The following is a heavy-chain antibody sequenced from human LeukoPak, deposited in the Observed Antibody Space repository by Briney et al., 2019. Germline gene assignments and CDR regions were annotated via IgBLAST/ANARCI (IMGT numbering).Heavy chain of an antibody. Sequence: GGSLRLSCAASGFTFRDYWMHWIRQAPGKGLVWVSRIKGDGSHTIYADSVKGRFTISRDNAKNTLYLQMKSLRVEDTALYYCVRDWDHFDFDSWGQGTLVTASS. V-gene: IGHV3-74*01. J-gene: IGHJ5*01. CDR2: IKGDGSHT. D-gene: IGHD1-26*01. CDR1: GFTFRDYW. CDR3: VRDWDHFDFDS.